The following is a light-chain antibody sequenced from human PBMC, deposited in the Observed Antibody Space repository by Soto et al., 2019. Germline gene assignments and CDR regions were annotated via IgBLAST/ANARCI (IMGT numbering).Light chain of an antibody. V-gene: IGKV3-20*01. CDR3: QQYGSSPGH. CDR2: GAS. J-gene: IGKJ4*01. Sequence: EIVLTQSPGTLSLSPGERATLSCRASQSVSSSYLAWYQQKPGQAPRLLIYGASSRATGIPDRFSGSGSGTDFTLTISRLEPEDFAVYYCQQYGSSPGHFGGGTKVEIK. CDR1: QSVSSSY.